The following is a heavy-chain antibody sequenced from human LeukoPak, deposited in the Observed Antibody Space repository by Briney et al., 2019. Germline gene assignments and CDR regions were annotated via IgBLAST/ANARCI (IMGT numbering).Heavy chain of an antibody. V-gene: IGHV3-53*01. J-gene: IGHJ4*02. D-gene: IGHD1-14*01. CDR3: ARGVEPLAANTLAY. Sequence: GGSLRLSCAASGFTVITNDMTWVRQTPGKGLEWVSVLYSDGNTKYADSVQGRFTISRDNSKNTLYLEKNSLSPDDTAVYYCARGVEPLAANTLAYWGQGTLVTVSS. CDR2: LYSDGNT. CDR1: GFTVITND.